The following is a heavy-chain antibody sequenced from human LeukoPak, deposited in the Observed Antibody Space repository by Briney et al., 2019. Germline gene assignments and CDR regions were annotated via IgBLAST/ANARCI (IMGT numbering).Heavy chain of an antibody. Sequence: PGGSLRLSCAASGFTFSSYSMNWVRQAPGKGLEWVSYISSSSSTIYYADSVKGRFTISRDNAKNSLYLQMNSLRAEDTAVYYCARDHLLSPLDDSSGYYVYWGQGTLVIVSS. CDR3: ARDHLLSPLDDSSGYYVY. CDR1: GFTFSSYS. D-gene: IGHD3-22*01. V-gene: IGHV3-48*04. J-gene: IGHJ4*02. CDR2: ISSSSSTI.